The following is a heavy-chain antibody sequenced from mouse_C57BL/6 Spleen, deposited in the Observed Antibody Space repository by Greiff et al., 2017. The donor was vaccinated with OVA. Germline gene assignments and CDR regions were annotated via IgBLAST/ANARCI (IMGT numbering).Heavy chain of an antibody. CDR3: ARGNYGHWYFDV. CDR1: GFSLTSYG. J-gene: IGHJ1*03. D-gene: IGHD1-1*01. Sequence: VQRVESGPGLVQPSQSLSITCTVSGFSLTSYGVHWVRQSPGKGLEWLGVIWSGGSTDYNAAFISRLSISKDNSKSQVFFKMNSLQADDTAIYYCARGNYGHWYFDVWGTGTTVTVSS. V-gene: IGHV2-2*01. CDR2: IWSGGST.